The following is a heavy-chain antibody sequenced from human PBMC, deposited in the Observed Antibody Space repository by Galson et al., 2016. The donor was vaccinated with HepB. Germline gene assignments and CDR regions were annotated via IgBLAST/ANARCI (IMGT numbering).Heavy chain of an antibody. D-gene: IGHD6-19*01. Sequence: SLRLSCAASKLTFSTCAMSWVRQAPGKGLEWVSTISGNGGNSYYADSVKGRFTISKDKSKNTLYLQMNSLRVEDTAIYYCAKRQGYTSGRADSWGQGTLVAVSS. V-gene: IGHV3-23*01. J-gene: IGHJ4*02. CDR1: KLTFSTCA. CDR3: AKRQGYTSGRADS. CDR2: ISGNGGNS.